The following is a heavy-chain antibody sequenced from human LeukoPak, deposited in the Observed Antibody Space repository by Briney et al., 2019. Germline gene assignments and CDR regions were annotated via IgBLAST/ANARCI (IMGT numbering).Heavy chain of an antibody. CDR2: ISAYNGNT. J-gene: IGHJ4*02. V-gene: IGHV1-18*04. CDR3: ARDLGWDIVVVVAATLLDY. D-gene: IGHD2-15*01. CDR1: GYTFTSYG. Sequence: ASVKVSCKASGYTFTSYGISWVRQAPGQGLEWMGWISAYNGNTNYAQKLQGRVNMTTDTSTSTAYMELRSLRSDYTAVYYCARDLGWDIVVVVAATLLDYWGQGTLVTVSS.